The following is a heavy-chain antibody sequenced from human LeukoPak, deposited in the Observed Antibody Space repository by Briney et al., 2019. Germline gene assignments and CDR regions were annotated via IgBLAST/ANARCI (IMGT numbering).Heavy chain of an antibody. D-gene: IGHD6-13*01. CDR1: GGSISSYY. J-gene: IGHJ4*02. V-gene: IGHV4-59*01. Sequence: SSETLSLTCTVSGGSISSYYWSWIRQPPGKGLEWIGYIYYSGSTNYNPSLKSRVTTSVDTSKNQFSLKLSSVTAADTAVYYCARDRAIAAAGTGTFDYWGQGTLVTVSS. CDR3: ARDRAIAAAGTGTFDY. CDR2: IYYSGST.